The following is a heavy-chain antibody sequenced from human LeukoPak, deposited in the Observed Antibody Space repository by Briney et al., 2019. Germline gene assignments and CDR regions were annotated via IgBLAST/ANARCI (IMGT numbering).Heavy chain of an antibody. CDR3: ARHRYCGYDCLLGRHPVPPLDI. CDR1: GGSISSGGYY. D-gene: IGHD2-21*02. V-gene: IGHV4-31*03. J-gene: IGHJ3*02. CDR2: IYYSGST. Sequence: PSQTLSLTCTVSGGSISSGGYYWSWIRQHPGKGLEWIGYIYYSGSTYYNPSLKSRVTISVDTSKNQFSLKLNSVTAADTAVYYCARHRYCGYDCLLGRHPVPPLDIWGQGAVVTVSS.